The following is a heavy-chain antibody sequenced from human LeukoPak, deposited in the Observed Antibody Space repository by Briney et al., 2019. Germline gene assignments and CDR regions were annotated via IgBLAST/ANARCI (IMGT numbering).Heavy chain of an antibody. J-gene: IGHJ4*02. V-gene: IGHV3-30*02. Sequence: GGSLRLSCASSGFTFNNYGMHWVRQAPGKGLEWVAFIRDDGSIKYYADSVKGRFTISRDNSKNTLSLQMNSLRAEDTAVYYCAKDRGRRIVVVPATKWGTFDYWGQGTLVTVSS. CDR3: AKDRGRRIVVVPATKWGTFDY. CDR2: IRDDGSIK. D-gene: IGHD2-2*01. CDR1: GFTFNNYG.